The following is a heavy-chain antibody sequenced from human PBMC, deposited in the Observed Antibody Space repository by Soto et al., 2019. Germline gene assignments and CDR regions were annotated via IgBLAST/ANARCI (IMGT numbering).Heavy chain of an antibody. D-gene: IGHD6-13*01. CDR1: GGSFSGYH. CDR3: ARGLEQLVPPV. Sequence: PSETLSLTCAVYGGSFSGYHWSWIRQPPGKGLEWIGEINHSGSTNYNPSLKSRVTISVDMSKNQFSLKLNSVTAADTAVYYCARGLEQLVPPVWGKGTTVTVSS. V-gene: IGHV4-34*01. J-gene: IGHJ6*04. CDR2: INHSGST.